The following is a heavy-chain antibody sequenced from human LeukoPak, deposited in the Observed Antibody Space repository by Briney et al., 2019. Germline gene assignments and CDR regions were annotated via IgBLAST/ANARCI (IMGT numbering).Heavy chain of an antibody. V-gene: IGHV3-7*01. CDR2: IGKDGSEK. D-gene: IGHD5-24*01. CDR3: TRDIVWLQLQN. J-gene: IGHJ4*02. CDR1: GFAFPGYW. Sequence: GSLRLSCAASGFAFPGYWMVWVRQAPGKGLEWVASIGKDGSEKAYVDSVKDRFTISRDNARNSLYLQMNSLGVEDTAVYYCTRDIVWLQLQNWGQGALVTVSS.